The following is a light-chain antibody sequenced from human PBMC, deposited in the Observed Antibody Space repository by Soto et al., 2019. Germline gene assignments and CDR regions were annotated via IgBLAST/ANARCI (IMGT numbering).Light chain of an antibody. V-gene: IGKV3-11*01. CDR3: QQLANWPLT. J-gene: IGKJ4*01. CDR1: QSISSY. Sequence: EIVLTQSPATLSLSPGERATLSCRASQSISSYLIWYQQKPGQAPRLLIYDASSRATAITARFSGSGSGTDFTLTISNLEPEDFAVYYCQQLANWPLTFGGGTNVEI. CDR2: DAS.